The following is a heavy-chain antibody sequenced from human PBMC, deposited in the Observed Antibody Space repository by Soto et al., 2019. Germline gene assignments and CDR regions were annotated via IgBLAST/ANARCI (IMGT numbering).Heavy chain of an antibody. V-gene: IGHV3-30*02. J-gene: IGHJ4*02. CDR2: IGSDAKTQ. Sequence: GGPLRLSCAAPESTVTSYSLRWVGQAPGKGLEWVAFIGSDAKTQYYADSVKGRFSISRDTSKNTVSLQMNSLRAEDTAIYYCAKEYGNGYWYFDYWGQGT. D-gene: IGHD5-18*01. CDR3: AKEYGNGYWYFDY. CDR1: ESTVTSYS.